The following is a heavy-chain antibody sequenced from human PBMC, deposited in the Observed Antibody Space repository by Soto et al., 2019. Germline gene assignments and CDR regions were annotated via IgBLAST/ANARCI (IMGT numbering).Heavy chain of an antibody. J-gene: IGHJ5*02. CDR3: ARAYGGNPALFDP. D-gene: IGHD4-17*01. Sequence: GGSLRLSCAASGFTFSSYAMNWVRQAPGKGLEWVSVIYTGGSTYYADSVKGRFTFSRDNSKNTLYLQMNSLRAEDTAVYYCARAYGGNPALFDPWGQGTLVTVSS. V-gene: IGHV3-53*01. CDR2: IYTGGST. CDR1: GFTFSSYA.